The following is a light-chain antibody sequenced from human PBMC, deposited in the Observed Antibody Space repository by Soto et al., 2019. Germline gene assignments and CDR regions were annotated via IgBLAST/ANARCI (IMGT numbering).Light chain of an antibody. CDR2: DAS. Sequence: DIQLTHSPSSLSASVGDRVTITCHASQHISEYLNWYQYKPGKAPKLLITDASNLKTGVPSRFSGSGSGTEYTFTINSLQPEDIATYYCRQYENFPLTFGEGTKVDI. CDR3: RQYENFPLT. CDR1: QHISEY. J-gene: IGKJ4*01. V-gene: IGKV1-33*01.